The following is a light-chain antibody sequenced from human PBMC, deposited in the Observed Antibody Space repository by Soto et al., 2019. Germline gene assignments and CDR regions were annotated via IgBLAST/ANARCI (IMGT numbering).Light chain of an antibody. J-gene: IGKJ1*01. CDR3: QQYDSSWT. Sequence: EVGITQSSTTLSVSPGETATLSCRASQSVSSNLAWYQQKPGQAPRLLIYGASTRATGIPARFSGSGSGADFTLTISSLQAEDVAIYFCQQYDSSWTFGQGTKVDIK. CDR2: GAS. V-gene: IGKV3D-15*01. CDR1: QSVSSN.